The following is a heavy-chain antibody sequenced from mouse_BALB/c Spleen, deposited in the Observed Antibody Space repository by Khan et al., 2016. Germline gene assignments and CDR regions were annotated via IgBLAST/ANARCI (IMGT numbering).Heavy chain of an antibody. CDR3: TRGRYYGSSPYWYFDV. J-gene: IGHJ1*01. CDR2: ISSGGST. CDR1: GFTFSSYV. V-gene: IGHV5-6-5*01. Sequence: EVELVESGGGLVKPGGSLKLSCAASGFTFSSYVMSWVRQTPEKRLEWVASISSGGSTSYPDSVKGRFTISRDNARNILYLQMSSLRSEDTAMFYWTRGRYYGSSPYWYFDVWGAGTTVTVSS. D-gene: IGHD1-1*01.